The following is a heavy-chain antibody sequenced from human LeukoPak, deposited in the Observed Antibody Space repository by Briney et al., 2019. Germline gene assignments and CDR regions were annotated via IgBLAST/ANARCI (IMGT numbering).Heavy chain of an antibody. CDR3: ARVDSSGWLIYGMDV. Sequence: GGSLRLSCAASGFTFSSHGMHWVRQAPGKGLEWVAVIWYDGSNKYYADSVKGRFTISRDNSKNTLYLQMNNLRTEDTAVYYCARVDSSGWLIYGMDVWGQGTTVTVSS. CDR2: IWYDGSNK. J-gene: IGHJ6*02. CDR1: GFTFSSHG. D-gene: IGHD6-19*01. V-gene: IGHV3-33*01.